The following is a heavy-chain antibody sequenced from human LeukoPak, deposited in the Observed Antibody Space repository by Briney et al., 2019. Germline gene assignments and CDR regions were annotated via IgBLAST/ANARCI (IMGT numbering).Heavy chain of an antibody. J-gene: IGHJ3*02. Sequence: GGSLRLSCAASGFTFSSYEMNWVRQAPGKGLVWVSRIDSFGSGATYADSVKGRFTVSRDNAKNTLYLQMNSLRAEDAAVYYCASSTYSGSHWDAFSIWGQGTMVTVSS. CDR1: GFTFSSYE. CDR3: ASSTYSGSHWDAFSI. V-gene: IGHV3-74*03. D-gene: IGHD1-26*01. CDR2: IDSFGSGA.